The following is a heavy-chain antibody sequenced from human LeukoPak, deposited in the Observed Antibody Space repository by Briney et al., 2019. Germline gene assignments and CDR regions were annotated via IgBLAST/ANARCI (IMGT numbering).Heavy chain of an antibody. CDR1: GFTFGTYS. CDR2: INNRGSMI. Sequence: PGGSLRLSCATSGFTFGTYSMNWVRQAPGKGLEWLSYINNRGSMIYYADSVKGRFTISRDNAKNSLYLQMGSLRDEETAVYYCAGASWFGEWVRWGQGTLVTVSS. D-gene: IGHD3-10*01. J-gene: IGHJ4*02. V-gene: IGHV3-48*02. CDR3: AGASWFGEWVR.